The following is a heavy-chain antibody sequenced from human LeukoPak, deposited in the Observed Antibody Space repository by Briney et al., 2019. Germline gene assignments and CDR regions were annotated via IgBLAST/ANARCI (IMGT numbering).Heavy chain of an antibody. D-gene: IGHD5-12*01. J-gene: IGHJ6*02. Sequence: ASVKDSCKASGYTFTGYSMHWVRQAPGQGLEWMGWINPNSGSTNYAQKFQGRVTMTRDTSISTDYMELSRLRSDDTAVYYCARRRWLGYYYYGMDVWGQGTTVTVSS. V-gene: IGHV1-2*02. CDR1: GYTFTGYS. CDR3: ARRRWLGYYYYGMDV. CDR2: INPNSGST.